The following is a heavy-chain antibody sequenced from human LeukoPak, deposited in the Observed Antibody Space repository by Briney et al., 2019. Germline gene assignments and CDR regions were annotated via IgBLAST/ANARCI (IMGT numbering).Heavy chain of an antibody. CDR2: IYYSGST. CDR1: GGSISSSSYY. V-gene: IGHV4-39*01. J-gene: IGHJ5*02. CDR3: ARRHFTAQGAWFDP. D-gene: IGHD2/OR15-2a*01. Sequence: SETLSLTCTVSGGSISSSSYYWGWIRQPPGKGLEWIGSIYYSGSTYYNPSLKSRVTISVDTSKNQFSLKLSSVTAADTAVYYCARRHFTAQGAWFDPWGQGTLVTVSS.